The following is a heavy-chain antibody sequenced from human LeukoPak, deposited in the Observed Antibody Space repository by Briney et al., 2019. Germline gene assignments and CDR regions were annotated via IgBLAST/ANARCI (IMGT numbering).Heavy chain of an antibody. D-gene: IGHD6-6*01. Sequence: GASVKVSCKASGYTFTGYYMHWVRQAPGQGLEWMGWINPNSGGTNYAQKFQGRVTMTRDTSISTAYMELSRLRSDDTAVYYCARVRNPQYSSSSFAFDIWGQGTMVTVSS. V-gene: IGHV1-2*02. CDR3: ARVRNPQYSSSSFAFDI. CDR2: INPNSGGT. CDR1: GYTFTGYY. J-gene: IGHJ3*02.